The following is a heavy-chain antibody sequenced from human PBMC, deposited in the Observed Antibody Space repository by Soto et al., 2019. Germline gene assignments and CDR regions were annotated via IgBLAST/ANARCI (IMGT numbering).Heavy chain of an antibody. CDR1: GGSFSGYY. Sequence: SETLSLTCAVYGGSFSGYYWSWIRQPPGKGLEWIGEINHSGSTNYNPSLKSRVTISVDTSKNQFSLKLGSVAAADTAVYYCASEYCTNGVCYAYGYWGQGTLVTVSS. CDR3: ASEYCTNGVCYAYGY. V-gene: IGHV4-34*01. D-gene: IGHD2-8*01. J-gene: IGHJ4*02. CDR2: INHSGST.